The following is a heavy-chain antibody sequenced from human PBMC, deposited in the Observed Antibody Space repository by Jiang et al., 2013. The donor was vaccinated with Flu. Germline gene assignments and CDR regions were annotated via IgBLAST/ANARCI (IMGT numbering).Heavy chain of an antibody. CDR3: ASQHWDHGVGSYYMSH. J-gene: IGHJ4*02. CDR1: GDSISSYY. D-gene: IGHD3-10*01. V-gene: IGHV4-59*12. Sequence: TVSGDSISSYYWNWIRQPPREGTGVDWEYLLYGTTYYNPSLKSRVTISVDTSKKQFSLKLSSVTAADTAVYYCASQHWDHGVGSYYMSHWGQGTLVTVSS. CDR2: LLYGTT.